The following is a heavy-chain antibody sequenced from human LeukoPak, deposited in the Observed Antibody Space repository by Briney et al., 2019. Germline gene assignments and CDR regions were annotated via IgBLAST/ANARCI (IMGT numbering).Heavy chain of an antibody. CDR1: GFSFSTDA. V-gene: IGHV3-23*01. CDR2: ISGSGGDT. D-gene: IGHD6-19*01. J-gene: IGHJ4*02. CDR3: ARDSRGWFKNY. Sequence: GGSLRLSCGASGFSFSTDAMTWVRQAPGKGLQWVSAISGSGGDTYYEDSVKGRFTISRDNSKNMMYLQMNSLRAEDTAVYYCARDSRGWFKNYWGQGTLVTVSS.